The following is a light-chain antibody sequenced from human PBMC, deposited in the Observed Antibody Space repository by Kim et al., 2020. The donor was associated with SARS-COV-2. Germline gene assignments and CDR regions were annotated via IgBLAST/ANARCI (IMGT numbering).Light chain of an antibody. CDR2: DAS. V-gene: IGKV3D-20*01. CDR3: QQYGSSLMYT. Sequence: EIVLTQSPATLSLSPGERATLSCGASQSVSSSYLAWYQQKPGLAPRLLFYDASSRATGIPDRFSGSGSGTDFTLTISRLEPEDFAVYYCQQYGSSLMYTFGQGTKLEIK. J-gene: IGKJ2*01. CDR1: QSVSSSY.